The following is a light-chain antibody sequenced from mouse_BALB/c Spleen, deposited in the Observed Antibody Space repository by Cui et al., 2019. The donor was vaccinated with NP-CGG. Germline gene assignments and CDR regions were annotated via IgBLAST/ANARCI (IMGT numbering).Light chain of an antibody. J-gene: IGLJ1*01. CDR3: ALWYSNHWV. CDR2: GTK. V-gene: IGLV1*01. Sequence: QAVVPQESPPTTSPGEKVTLTCRSSTGAVTTSNYANWVQEKPDHLFTGLIGGTKNRAPGVPARFSGSLIGDKAALTITGAQTEDEAIYFCALWYSNHWVFGGGTKLTVL. CDR1: TGAVTTSNY.